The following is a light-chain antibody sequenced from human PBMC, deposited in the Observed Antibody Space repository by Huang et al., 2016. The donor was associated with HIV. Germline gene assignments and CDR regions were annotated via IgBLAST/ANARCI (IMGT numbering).Light chain of an antibody. CDR2: KFS. V-gene: IGKV2-30*02. CDR3: MQGTHWPL. Sequence: DVVMTQSPLSLPVTLGQPASISCRSSQSLVHSDGNTYLNWFQQRPGQSPRRLIYKFSNRDSGVPDRVSGSGSGTDFTLKISRVEAEDVGVYYCMQGTHWPLFGQGTKLEIK. CDR1: QSLVHSDGNTY. J-gene: IGKJ2*01.